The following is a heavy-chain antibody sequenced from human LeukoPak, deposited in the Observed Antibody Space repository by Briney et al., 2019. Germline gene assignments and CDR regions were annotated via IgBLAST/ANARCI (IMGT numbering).Heavy chain of an antibody. CDR2: MNPNSGNT. V-gene: IGHV1-8*03. Sequence: ASVKVSCKASGYTFTSYDINWVRQATGQGLEWMGWMNPNSGNTGYAQKFQGRVTITRNTSISTAYMELSSLRSEDTAVYYCARGPRFYDFWSGYSLGLDYWGQGTLVTVSS. D-gene: IGHD3-3*01. CDR1: GYTFTSYD. CDR3: ARGPRFYDFWSGYSLGLDY. J-gene: IGHJ4*02.